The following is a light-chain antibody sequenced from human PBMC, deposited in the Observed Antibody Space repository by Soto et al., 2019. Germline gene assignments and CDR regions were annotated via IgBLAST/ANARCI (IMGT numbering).Light chain of an antibody. CDR3: QQSCKSPRT. V-gene: IGKV3-15*01. CDR2: GAS. Sequence: EIGTTLYPSTVCVPTGERATLSCRASQSVSSNLAWYQQKPGQAPRLLIYGASTRATGIPARFSGSGSGTEFTLTISSLQSEDFAVYYCQQSCKSPRTFGQVAK. J-gene: IGKJ1*01. CDR1: QSVSSN.